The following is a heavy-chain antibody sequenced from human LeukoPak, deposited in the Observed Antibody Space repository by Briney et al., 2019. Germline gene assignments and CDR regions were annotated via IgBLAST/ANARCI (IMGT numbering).Heavy chain of an antibody. CDR2: INPNSGGT. J-gene: IGHJ4*02. CDR1: GYTFTGYY. V-gene: IGHV1-2*02. D-gene: IGHD6-13*01. Sequence: GASVKVSCKASGYTFTGYYMHWVRQAPGHGLEWMGWINPNSGGTNYAQKFQGRVAMTRDTSISTAYMELSRLRSDDTAVYYCARTRRSSSRAAFDYWGQGTLVTVSS. CDR3: ARTRRSSSRAAFDY.